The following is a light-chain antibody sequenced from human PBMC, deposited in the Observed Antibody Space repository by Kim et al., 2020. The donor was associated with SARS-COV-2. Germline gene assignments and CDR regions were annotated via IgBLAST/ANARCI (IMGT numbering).Light chain of an antibody. CDR1: QRINSNY. Sequence: LSPGDRASPTCRASQRINSNYLSWYQQKPGQAPTLLIHGASIRATGIPDRFSASGSGTDFSLTISRLEPEDFAVYYCQLYGSSVTFGPGTKVDIK. CDR3: QLYGSSVT. J-gene: IGKJ3*01. CDR2: GAS. V-gene: IGKV3-20*01.